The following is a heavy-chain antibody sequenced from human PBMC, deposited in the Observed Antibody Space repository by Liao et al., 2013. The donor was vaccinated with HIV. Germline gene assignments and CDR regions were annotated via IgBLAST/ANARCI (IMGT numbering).Heavy chain of an antibody. CDR2: ISYSGST. CDR1: GASINSYY. CDR3: ARAAASGWNYYYYMDI. Sequence: QVQLQESGPGLVKPSETLSLTCTVSGASINSYYWSWIRQPPGKGLEWIGYISYSGSTNYNPSLRSRVTISLDTSKNQFSLKLHSLSTADTAVYYCARAAASGWNYYYYMDIVGQRDHGHRLL. V-gene: IGHV4-59*01. J-gene: IGHJ6*03. D-gene: IGHD6-19*01.